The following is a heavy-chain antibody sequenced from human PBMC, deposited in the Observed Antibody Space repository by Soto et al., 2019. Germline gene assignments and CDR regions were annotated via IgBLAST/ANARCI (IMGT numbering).Heavy chain of an antibody. J-gene: IGHJ5*02. CDR1: GGSIRGGGYY. Sequence: SATLSLPCTVSGGSIRGGGYYWSWIHQHPGKGLEWIGYIYYSGSTYYNPSLKSRVTISVDTSKNQFSLKLSSVTAADTAVYYCARDTALYDSSGYYEVSWFDPWGQGTLVTVSS. D-gene: IGHD3-22*01. CDR2: IYYSGST. CDR3: ARDTALYDSSGYYEVSWFDP. V-gene: IGHV4-31*03.